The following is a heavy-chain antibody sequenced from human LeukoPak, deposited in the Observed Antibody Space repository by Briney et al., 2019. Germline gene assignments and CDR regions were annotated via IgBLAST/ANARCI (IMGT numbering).Heavy chain of an antibody. CDR2: INWNTNSI. CDR1: GFTFDDYA. CDR3: AKGSSGWSTDAFDI. J-gene: IGHJ3*02. Sequence: GGSLRLSCAASGFTFDDYAMHWVRQAPGKGLEWVSGINWNTNSIKYADSVKGRFTISRDNAKNSLYLQMDSLRAEDTAFYYCAKGSSGWSTDAFDIWGQGTMVTVSS. V-gene: IGHV3-9*01. D-gene: IGHD6-19*01.